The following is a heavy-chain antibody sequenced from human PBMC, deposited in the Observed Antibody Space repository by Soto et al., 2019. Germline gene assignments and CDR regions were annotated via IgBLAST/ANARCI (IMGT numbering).Heavy chain of an antibody. V-gene: IGHV4-61*01. D-gene: IGHD3-3*01. CDR2: IYYSGST. Sequence: SETLSLTCTVSGGSVSSGSYYWSWIRQPPGKGLEWIGYIYYSGSTNYNPSLKSRVTISVDTSKNQFSLKLSSVTAADTAVYYCARGPILYDFWSGYYFTQSRYYFDYWGQGTLVTVS. CDR1: GGSVSSGSYY. CDR3: ARGPILYDFWSGYYFTQSRYYFDY. J-gene: IGHJ4*02.